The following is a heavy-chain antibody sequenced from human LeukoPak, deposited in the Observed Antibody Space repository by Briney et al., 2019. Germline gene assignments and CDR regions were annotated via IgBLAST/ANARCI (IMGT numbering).Heavy chain of an antibody. CDR3: ARGNGIQLWKPFDY. J-gene: IGHJ4*02. CDR2: ISYDGSNK. Sequence: PGGSLRLSCAASGFTFSSYAMHWVRQAPGKGLEWVAVISYDGSNKYYADSVKGRFTISRDNSKNTLYLQMNSLRAEDTAVYYCARGNGIQLWKPFDYWGQGTLVTVSS. D-gene: IGHD5-18*01. V-gene: IGHV3-30-3*01. CDR1: GFTFSSYA.